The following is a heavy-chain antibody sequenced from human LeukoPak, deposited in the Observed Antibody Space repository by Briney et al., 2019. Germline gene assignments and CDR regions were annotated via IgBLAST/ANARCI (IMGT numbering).Heavy chain of an antibody. Sequence: PSETLSLTCTVSGGSISSYYWSWIRQPPGKGPEWIGYIYYSGSTNYNPSLKSRVTISVDTSKNQFSLKLSSVTAADTAVYYCAKVGVEGSGSPFDIWGQGTMVTVSS. J-gene: IGHJ3*02. CDR2: IYYSGST. CDR3: AKVGVEGSGSPFDI. D-gene: IGHD3-22*01. V-gene: IGHV4-59*01. CDR1: GGSISSYY.